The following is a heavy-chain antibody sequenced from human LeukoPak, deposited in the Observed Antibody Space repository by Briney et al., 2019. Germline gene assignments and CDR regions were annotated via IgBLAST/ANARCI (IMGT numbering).Heavy chain of an antibody. CDR2: INTNTGNP. Sequence: ASVKVSCKASGYTFTTYAMNWVRQPPGQGLEWMGWINTNTGNPAYAQGFTGRFVFSLDTSVSTAYLQISSLKAEDTAVYYCARAYQPLGGLSFPDSWGQGTLVTVSS. V-gene: IGHV7-4-1*02. CDR1: GYTFTTYA. CDR3: ARAYQPLGGLSFPDS. J-gene: IGHJ5*01. D-gene: IGHD3-16*02.